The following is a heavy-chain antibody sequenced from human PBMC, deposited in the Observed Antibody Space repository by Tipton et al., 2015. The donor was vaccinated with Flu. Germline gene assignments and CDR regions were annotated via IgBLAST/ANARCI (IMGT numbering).Heavy chain of an antibody. CDR2: IKRDGGDK. D-gene: IGHD6-19*01. J-gene: IGHJ4*02. CDR3: AKGDGGDIGGWFTFVN. V-gene: IGHV3-7*01. Sequence: SLRLSCEVSGFSFSSFSMNWVRQAPGKGLEWVATIKRDGGDKYYVESVKGRFTISRDTAQNSLYLQMNSLRAEDTAVYYCAKGDGGDIGGWFTFVNWGQGTLVTVSS. CDR1: GFSFSSFS.